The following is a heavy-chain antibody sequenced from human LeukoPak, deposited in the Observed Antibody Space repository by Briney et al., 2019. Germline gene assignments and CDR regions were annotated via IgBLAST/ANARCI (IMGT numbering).Heavy chain of an antibody. CDR3: AKEGRWLQLGGAFDI. D-gene: IGHD5-24*01. CDR1: GFTVSSYD. CDR2: VSSDENNK. Sequence: HSGGSLRLFCAASGFTVSSYDMHWVRQAPGKGLEWVSVVSSDENNKYYADSVKGRFTISIDNSKNTLYLQMSSLRPEDTAVYYCAKEGRWLQLGGAFDIWGQGTMVTVSS. J-gene: IGHJ3*02. V-gene: IGHV3-30*18.